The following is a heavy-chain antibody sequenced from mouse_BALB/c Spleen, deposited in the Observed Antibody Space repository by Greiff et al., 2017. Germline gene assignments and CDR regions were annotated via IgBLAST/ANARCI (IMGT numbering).Heavy chain of an antibody. CDR1: GFNIKDTY. CDR2: IDPANGNT. CDR3: ARSMITTIGTAMDY. V-gene: IGHV14-3*02. J-gene: IGHJ4*01. Sequence: EVQLQQSGAELVKPGASVKLSCTASGFNIKDTYMHWVKQRPEQGLEWIGRIDPANGNTKYDPKFQGKATITADTSSNTAYLQLSSLTSEDTAVYYCARSMITTIGTAMDYWGQGTSVTVSS. D-gene: IGHD2-4*01.